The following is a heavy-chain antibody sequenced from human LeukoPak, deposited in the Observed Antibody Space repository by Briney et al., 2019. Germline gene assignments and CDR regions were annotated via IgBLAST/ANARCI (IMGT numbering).Heavy chain of an antibody. CDR2: TYCRSKWYY. CDR3: ARRPQLVGYYYIDV. Sequence: SQTLSLTCAISEYGVSSNSAAWNWIRQSPSRGLEWLGRTYCRSKWYYDYAVSVKSRITINPDTSKNQLSLQLNSVTPEDTAVYYCARRPQLVGYYYIDVRGKGTTVTVSS. V-gene: IGHV6-1*01. CDR1: EYGVSSNSAA. J-gene: IGHJ6*03. D-gene: IGHD6-13*01.